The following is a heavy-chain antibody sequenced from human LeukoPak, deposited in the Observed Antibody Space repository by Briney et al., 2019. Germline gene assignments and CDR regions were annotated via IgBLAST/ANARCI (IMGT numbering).Heavy chain of an antibody. CDR2: IYYSGGT. CDR1: GGSISSYY. Sequence: SETLSLTCTVSGGSISSYYWSWIRQPPGKGLEWIGYIYYSGGTNYNPSLKSRVTISVDTSKNQFSLKLSSVTAADTAVYYCARGDYYYDSSGYYYGGFRNWGQGTLVTVSS. CDR3: ARGDYYYDSSGYYYGGFRN. D-gene: IGHD3-22*01. J-gene: IGHJ4*02. V-gene: IGHV4-59*01.